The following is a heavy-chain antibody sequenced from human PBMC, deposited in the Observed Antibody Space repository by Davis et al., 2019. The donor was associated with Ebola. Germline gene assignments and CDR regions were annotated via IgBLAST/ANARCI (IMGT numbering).Heavy chain of an antibody. CDR3: ARGVYGAFFDS. Sequence: PSDTLSPPFPAPGGPISPYYWSWFRQPPGKGLDWIGYVKHHGRTEYIPSFNSRVTISVDTSKNQFSLKLRSVTAADTAVYYCARGVYGAFFDSWGQGALVTVSS. CDR1: GGPISPYY. J-gene: IGHJ4*02. CDR2: VKHHGRT. D-gene: IGHD4/OR15-4a*01. V-gene: IGHV4-59*01.